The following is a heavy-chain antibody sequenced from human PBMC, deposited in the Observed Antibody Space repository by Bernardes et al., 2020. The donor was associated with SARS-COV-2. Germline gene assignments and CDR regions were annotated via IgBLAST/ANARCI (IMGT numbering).Heavy chain of an antibody. V-gene: IGHV1-58*01. CDR2: IVVGSGNT. D-gene: IGHD2-2*02. Sequence: SVKVSCKASGFTFTSSAVQWVRQARGQRLEWIGWIVVGSGNTNYAQKFQERVTITRDMSTSTAYMELSSLRSEDTAVYYCARDVAPPSPLPAAIGYYYYYGMDVWGQGTTVTVSS. CDR1: GFTFTSSA. CDR3: ARDVAPPSPLPAAIGYYYYYGMDV. J-gene: IGHJ6*02.